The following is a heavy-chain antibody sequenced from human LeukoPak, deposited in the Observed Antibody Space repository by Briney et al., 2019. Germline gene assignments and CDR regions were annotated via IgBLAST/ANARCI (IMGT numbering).Heavy chain of an antibody. Sequence: GGSLRLSCAASGFTFSSYEMNWVRQAPGKGLEWVSYISSSGSTIYYADSVKGRFTISRDNAKNSLYLQMNSLRAEDTAVYYCAELGITMIGGVWGQGTTVTISS. CDR2: ISSSGSTI. D-gene: IGHD3-10*02. CDR3: AELGITMIGGV. V-gene: IGHV3-48*03. J-gene: IGHJ6*02. CDR1: GFTFSSYE.